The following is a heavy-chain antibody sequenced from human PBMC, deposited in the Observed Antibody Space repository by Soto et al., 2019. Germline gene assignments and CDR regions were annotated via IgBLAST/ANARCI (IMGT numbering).Heavy chain of an antibody. V-gene: IGHV1-18*01. CDR1: GYTLTSYG. CDR2: ISSYNGNT. Sequence: ASVKGSCKASGYTLTSYGISWVRQAPGQGLEWMGWISSYNGNTNYAQKLQGRVTMTTDTSTSTAYMELRSLRSDDTAVYYCARDRSRSSGWYGAFDIWGQGTMVTV. CDR3: ARDRSRSSGWYGAFDI. D-gene: IGHD6-19*01. J-gene: IGHJ3*02.